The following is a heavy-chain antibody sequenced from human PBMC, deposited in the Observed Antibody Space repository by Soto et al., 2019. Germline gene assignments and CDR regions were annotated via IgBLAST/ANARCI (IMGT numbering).Heavy chain of an antibody. CDR3: ARLGIVVVPAAIHWFDP. D-gene: IGHD2-2*01. CDR1: GFTFSSYE. CDR2: ISSSGSTI. J-gene: IGHJ5*02. V-gene: IGHV3-48*03. Sequence: EVQLVESGGGLVQPGGSLSLSCAASGFTFSSYEMNWVRQAPGKGLEWVSYISSSGSTIYYADSVKGRFTISRDNAKNSLYLQMNSLRAEDTAVYYCARLGIVVVPAAIHWFDPWGQGTLVTVSS.